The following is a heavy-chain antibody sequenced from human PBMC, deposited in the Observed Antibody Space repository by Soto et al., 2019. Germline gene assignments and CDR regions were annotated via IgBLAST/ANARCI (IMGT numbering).Heavy chain of an antibody. D-gene: IGHD3-3*01. CDR2: INHSGST. Sequence: SETLSLTCAVYGGSFSGYYWSWIRQPPGKGLEWIGEINHSGSTNYNPSLKSRVTISVDTSKNQFSLKLSSVTAADTAVYYCARLIRFWGQGTLVTVSS. CDR1: GGSFSGYY. J-gene: IGHJ4*02. CDR3: ARLIRF. V-gene: IGHV4-34*01.